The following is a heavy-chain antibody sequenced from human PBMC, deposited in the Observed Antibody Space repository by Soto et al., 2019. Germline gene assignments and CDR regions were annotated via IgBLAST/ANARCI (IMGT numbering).Heavy chain of an antibody. CDR2: ISYDGSNK. D-gene: IGHD5-12*01. J-gene: IGHJ4*02. V-gene: IGHV3-30*18. CDR1: GFSFSSYG. CDR3: AKALVATTSGIFDY. Sequence: HPGGSLRLSCAASGFSFSSYGMHWVRQAPGKGLEWVAVISYDGSNKYYADSVKGRFTISRDNSKNTLYLQMNSLRAEDTAVYYCAKALVATTSGIFDYWGQGTLVTVSS.